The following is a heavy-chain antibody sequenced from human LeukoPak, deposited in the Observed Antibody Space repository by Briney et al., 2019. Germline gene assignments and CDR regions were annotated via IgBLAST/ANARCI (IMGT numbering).Heavy chain of an antibody. CDR2: IKQDGSEK. J-gene: IGHJ4*02. V-gene: IGHV3-7*01. CDR1: RFTFSNYW. CDR3: AREPWGFCGGDCYPEAPFDY. D-gene: IGHD2-21*02. Sequence: PGGSLRLSCADSRFTFSNYWMSWVRQAPGKGLEWVANIKQDGSEKYYVDSVKGRFTISRDNAKNSLYLQMNSLRAEDTAVYYCAREPWGFCGGDCYPEAPFDYWGQGTLVTVSS.